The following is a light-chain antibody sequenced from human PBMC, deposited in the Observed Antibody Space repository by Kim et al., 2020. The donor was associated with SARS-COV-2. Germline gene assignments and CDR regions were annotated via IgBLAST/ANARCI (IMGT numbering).Light chain of an antibody. CDR3: LQHNSNPIT. Sequence: ASVGDRVTITCRASQDIRNDLNWYQQKAGRAPKRLIYGASSLQSGVPSRFSGSGSGTEFTLTISSLQTEDFATYFCLQHNSNPITFGRGTKLEIK. CDR2: GAS. V-gene: IGKV1-17*01. J-gene: IGKJ5*01. CDR1: QDIRND.